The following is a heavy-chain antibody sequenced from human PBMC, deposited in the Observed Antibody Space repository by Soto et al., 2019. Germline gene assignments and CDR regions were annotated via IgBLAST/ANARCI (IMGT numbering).Heavy chain of an antibody. J-gene: IGHJ6*02. CDR2: TYYRSKWYN. CDR1: GDSVSSNSAA. V-gene: IGHV6-1*01. CDR3: AREEGDGYNSHYGMDV. Sequence: PSQTLSLTCAISGDSVSSNSAAWNWIRQSPSRGLEWLGRTYYRSKWYNDYAVSVKSRITINPDTSKNQFSLQLNTVTPEDTAVYYCAREEGDGYNSHYGMDVWGQGTTVTVSS. D-gene: IGHD5-12*01.